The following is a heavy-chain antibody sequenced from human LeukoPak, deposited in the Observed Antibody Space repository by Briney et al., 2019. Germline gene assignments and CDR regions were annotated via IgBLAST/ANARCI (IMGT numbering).Heavy chain of an antibody. CDR1: GFTFTTFW. CDR2: INHDGCST. CDR3: VRDWGYDSSGYWQKYFDS. J-gene: IGHJ4*02. D-gene: IGHD3-22*01. Sequence: GGSLRLSCATSGFTFTTFWMHWVRQAPGKGLVWVSRINHDGCSTNYADSVKGRFTISRDNAKNTVYLQMNSLRAEDRAVYYCVRDWGYDSSGYWQKYFDSWGQGTLVTVSS. V-gene: IGHV3-74*01.